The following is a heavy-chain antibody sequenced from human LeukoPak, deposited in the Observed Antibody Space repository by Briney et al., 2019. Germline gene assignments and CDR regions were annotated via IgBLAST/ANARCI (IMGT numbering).Heavy chain of an antibody. V-gene: IGHV3-66*01. J-gene: IGHJ5*02. CDR1: GFTFSSYA. D-gene: IGHD4-11*01. Sequence: GGSLRLSCAASGFTFSSYAMSWVRQAPGKGLEWVSVIYSGGSTSYADSVKGRFTISRDNSKNTLYLQMNSLRAEDTAVYYCARDMGTTVTTWGQGTLVTVSS. CDR2: IYSGGST. CDR3: ARDMGTTVTT.